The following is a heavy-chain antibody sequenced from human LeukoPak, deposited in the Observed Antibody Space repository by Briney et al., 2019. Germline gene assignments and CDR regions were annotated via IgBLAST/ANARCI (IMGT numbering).Heavy chain of an antibody. Sequence: KTSETLSLTCTVSGGSISSCYWSWIRQPPGKGLEWIGYIYYSGSTNYNPSLKSRVTISVDTSKNQFSLKLSSVTAADTAVYYCARDRYYDSSGHWGIDYWGQGTLVTISS. CDR3: ARDRYYDSSGHWGIDY. J-gene: IGHJ4*02. CDR1: GGSISSCY. V-gene: IGHV4-59*01. CDR2: IYYSGST. D-gene: IGHD3-22*01.